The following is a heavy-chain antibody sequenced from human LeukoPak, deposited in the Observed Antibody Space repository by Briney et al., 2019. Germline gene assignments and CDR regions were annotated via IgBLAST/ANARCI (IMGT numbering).Heavy chain of an antibody. CDR3: ARERYNFDY. CDR1: GFTFSSYE. J-gene: IGHJ4*02. Sequence: PGGSLRLSCAASGFTFSSYEMNWVRQAPGKGLEWVSYISSSSSTIYYADSVKGRFTISRDNAKNSLYLQMNSLRAEDTAVYYCARERYNFDYWGQGTLVTVSS. D-gene: IGHD3-9*01. CDR2: ISSSSSTI. V-gene: IGHV3-48*03.